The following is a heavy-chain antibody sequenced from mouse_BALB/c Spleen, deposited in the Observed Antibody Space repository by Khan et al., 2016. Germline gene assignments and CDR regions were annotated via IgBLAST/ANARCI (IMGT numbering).Heavy chain of an antibody. D-gene: IGHD2-4*01. CDR3: ARDRRLRNCYDYPRYLDY. CDR2: INPDSSTI. V-gene: IGHV4-1*02. J-gene: IGHJ2*01. Sequence: EVQLQESGGGLVQPGGSLKLSCAASGFDFSRYWMSWVRQAPGKGLEWIGEINPDSSTINYTPSLKDKFIISRDNAKNTLYLQMSKVRSEDTALYYCARDRRLRNCYDYPRYLDYWGQGTTLTVSS. CDR1: GFDFSRYW.